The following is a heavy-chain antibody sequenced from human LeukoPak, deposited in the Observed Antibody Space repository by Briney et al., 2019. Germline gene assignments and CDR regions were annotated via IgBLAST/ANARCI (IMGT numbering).Heavy chain of an antibody. CDR3: VGWSATRIDY. J-gene: IGHJ4*02. D-gene: IGHD3-3*01. V-gene: IGHV4-4*07. Sequence: SETLSLTCTVSGGSISSDYWSWIRQPAGKGLEWIGRIYSSGSTNYNPSLKSRVTMSVDTSKNQFSLKLSSVTAADTAVYYCVGWSATRIDYWGQGTLVTVSP. CDR2: IYSSGST. CDR1: GGSISSDY.